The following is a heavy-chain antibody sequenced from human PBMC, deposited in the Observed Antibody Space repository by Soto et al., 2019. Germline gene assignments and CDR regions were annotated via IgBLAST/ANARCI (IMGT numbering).Heavy chain of an antibody. CDR2: IKIKTDGGTT. Sequence: XGSLRLTFSASWFTFSNACMSWVRQAPGKGLDWVGRIKIKTDGGTTDYAAPVKGRFTISRDDSKNTLYLQMNSLKTEDTAVYYCTTDTAGASASSIAALPQPRASSSMDFWGQGTTVTVSS. CDR1: WFTFSNAC. D-gene: IGHD6-6*01. J-gene: IGHJ6*02. CDR3: TTDTAGASASSIAALPQPRASSSMDF. V-gene: IGHV3-15*01.